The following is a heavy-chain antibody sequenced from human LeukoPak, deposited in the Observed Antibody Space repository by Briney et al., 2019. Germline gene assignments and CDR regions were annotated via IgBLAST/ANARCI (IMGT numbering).Heavy chain of an antibody. CDR1: GGSISSSSYY. CDR3: ARGGAVDDY. D-gene: IGHD6-19*01. J-gene: IGHJ4*02. CDR2: IYYSGST. Sequence: SETLSLTCTVSGGSISSSSYYWGWIRQPPGKGLEWIGSIYYSGSTYYNPSLKSRVTISVDTSKNQFSLKLSSVTAADTAVYYCARGGAVDDYWGQGTLVTVSS. V-gene: IGHV4-39*01.